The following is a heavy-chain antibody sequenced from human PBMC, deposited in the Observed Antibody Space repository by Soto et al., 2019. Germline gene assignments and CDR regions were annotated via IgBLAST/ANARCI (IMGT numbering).Heavy chain of an antibody. CDR3: ARVVGTIFGVAQLDAFDI. CDR1: GYTFTSYA. CDR2: INAGNGNT. Sequence: ASVKVSCKASGYTFTSYAIHWVRQAPGQRLEWMGWINAGNGNTKYSQKFQGRVPITRDTSASTAYMELSSLRSEDTAVYYCARVVGTIFGVAQLDAFDIWGQGTMVT. V-gene: IGHV1-3*01. D-gene: IGHD3-3*01. J-gene: IGHJ3*02.